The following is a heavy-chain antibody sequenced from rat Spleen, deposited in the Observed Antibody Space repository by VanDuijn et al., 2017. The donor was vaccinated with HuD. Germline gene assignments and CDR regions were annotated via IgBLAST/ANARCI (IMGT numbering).Heavy chain of an antibody. D-gene: IGHD1-9*01. CDR2: VSSGGNT. Sequence: QVQLKESGPGLVQPSQTLSLTCTVSGFSLTNYHVGWVRQSPGKGLEWIAAVSSGGNTYYDSTLKSRLSISRDTSKSQVFLKIYSLQTEDTAIYFCTREGHTMDRATYWFAYWGQGTLVTVSS. CDR3: TREGHTMDRATYWFAY. V-gene: IGHV2-6*01. CDR1: GFSLTNYH. J-gene: IGHJ3*01.